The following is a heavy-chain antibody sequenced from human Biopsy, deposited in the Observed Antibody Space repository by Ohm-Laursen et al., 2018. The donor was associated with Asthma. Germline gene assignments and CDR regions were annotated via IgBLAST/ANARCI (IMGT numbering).Heavy chain of an antibody. CDR3: AKITTVRQKANNWFAP. CDR1: GFAFNNSS. CDR2: ISASGART. J-gene: IGHJ5*02. D-gene: IGHD3-22*01. V-gene: IGHV3-23*01. Sequence: SLRLSCTASGFAFNNSSMACVRQAPGNGLEWVSSISASGARTFYADSVKGRFTVARDSSRNTLYLQLSTLRVDDTAVYFCAKITTVRQKANNWFAPWGQGTLVTVSS.